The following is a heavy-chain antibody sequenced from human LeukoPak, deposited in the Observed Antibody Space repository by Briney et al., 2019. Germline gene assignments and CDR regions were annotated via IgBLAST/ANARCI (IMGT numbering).Heavy chain of an antibody. CDR1: GFTFSSYA. Sequence: GGSLRLSCAASGFTFSSYAMSWVRQAPGKGLEWVSAISGSGGSTYYADSVKGRFTISRDNSKNTLYLQMNSLRAEDTAVYYCAKDLIIDGSGSYYNEVDYWGQGTLVTVSS. CDR3: AKDLIIDGSGSYYNEVDY. CDR2: ISGSGGST. D-gene: IGHD3-10*01. V-gene: IGHV3-23*01. J-gene: IGHJ4*02.